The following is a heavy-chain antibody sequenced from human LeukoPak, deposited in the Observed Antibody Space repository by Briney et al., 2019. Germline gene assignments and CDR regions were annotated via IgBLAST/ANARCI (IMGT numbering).Heavy chain of an antibody. Sequence: PGGSLRLSCAASGFTFSSYAMHWVRQAPGKGLEYVSAISSNGGSTSYANSVKGRFTISRDNSKNTLYLQMNSLRAEDTAVYYCAKDQDVIAAAGLFDYWGQGTLVTVSS. CDR2: ISSNGGST. J-gene: IGHJ4*02. D-gene: IGHD6-13*01. V-gene: IGHV3-64*01. CDR3: AKDQDVIAAAGLFDY. CDR1: GFTFSSYA.